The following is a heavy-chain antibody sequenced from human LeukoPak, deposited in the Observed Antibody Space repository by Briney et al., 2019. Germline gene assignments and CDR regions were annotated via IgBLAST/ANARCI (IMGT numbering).Heavy chain of an antibody. CDR2: ISAYNGNT. D-gene: IGHD6-6*01. J-gene: IGHJ3*02. CDR1: GYTFTSYG. Sequence: ASVKVSCKASGYTFTSYGISWVRQAPGQGLEWMGWISAYNGNTNYAQKLQGRVTMTTDTSTSTAYMELSSLRSEDTAVYYCAIRVGEAARTQGQIGAFDIWGQGTMVTVSS. V-gene: IGHV1-18*01. CDR3: AIRVGEAARTQGQIGAFDI.